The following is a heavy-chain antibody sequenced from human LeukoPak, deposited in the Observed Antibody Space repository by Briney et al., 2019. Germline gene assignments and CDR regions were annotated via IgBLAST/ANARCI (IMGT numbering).Heavy chain of an antibody. D-gene: IGHD1-26*01. CDR3: AKSLFSGSYWGGFDY. CDR2: ISYDGNNK. V-gene: IGHV3-30*18. CDR1: GFTFSSYD. Sequence: GGSLRLSCAGSGFTFSSYDMHWVRQAPGKGMEWVAVISYDGNNKYYADSVKGRFTISRGNSNNTLFLHMNSLRAEDTAVYNSAKSLFSGSYWGGFDYCGQGTLVTVSS. J-gene: IGHJ4*02.